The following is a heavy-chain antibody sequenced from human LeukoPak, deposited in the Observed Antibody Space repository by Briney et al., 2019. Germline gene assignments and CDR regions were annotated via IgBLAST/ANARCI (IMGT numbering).Heavy chain of an antibody. J-gene: IGHJ5*02. Sequence: ASVKVSCKASGYTFTSYYIHWVRQAPGQGLEWMGIINPSGGSTRYAQKFQGRVTITADESANIAYMELSSLRSEDTAVYYCARGPFPPAATVATNNWFDPWGQGTLVTVSS. V-gene: IGHV1-46*01. CDR2: INPSGGST. D-gene: IGHD6-13*01. CDR1: GYTFTSYY. CDR3: ARGPFPPAATVATNNWFDP.